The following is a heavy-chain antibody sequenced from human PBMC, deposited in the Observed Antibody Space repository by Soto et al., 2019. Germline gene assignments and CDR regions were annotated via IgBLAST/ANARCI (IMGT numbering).Heavy chain of an antibody. J-gene: IGHJ6*02. CDR3: AREPNPRYYYGSGSRQYGMDV. V-gene: IGHV3-74*01. CDR1: GFTFSSYW. D-gene: IGHD3-10*01. Sequence: PGGSLRLSCAASGFTFSSYWMHWVRQAPGKGLVWVSRINSDGSSTSYADSVKGRFTISRDNAKNTLYLQMNSLRAEDTAVYYCAREPNPRYYYGSGSRQYGMDVWGQGTTVTVSS. CDR2: INSDGSST.